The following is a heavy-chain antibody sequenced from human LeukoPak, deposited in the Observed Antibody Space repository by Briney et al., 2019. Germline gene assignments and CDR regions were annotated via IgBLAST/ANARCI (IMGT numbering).Heavy chain of an antibody. Sequence: VKVSCKASGGTFSSYAISWVRPAPGQGLEWMGRIIPILGIANYAQKFQGRVTITADKSTSTAYMELSSLRSEDTAVYYCARGHYDSNWFDPWGQGTLVTVSS. CDR1: GGTFSSYA. V-gene: IGHV1-69*10. CDR3: ARGHYDSNWFDP. CDR2: IIPILGIA. D-gene: IGHD3-3*01. J-gene: IGHJ5*02.